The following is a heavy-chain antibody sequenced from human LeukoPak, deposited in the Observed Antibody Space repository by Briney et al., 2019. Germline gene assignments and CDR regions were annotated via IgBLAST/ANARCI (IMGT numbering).Heavy chain of an antibody. CDR1: GFTVSSNY. CDR3: AKVFSAYSSGWYEYYDY. Sequence: GGSLRLYCAASGFTVSSNYMSWVRQAPGKGLEWVSVIYSGGSTHYADSVKGRFTISRDNSKNTLYLQMNSLRAEDTAVYYCAKVFSAYSSGWYEYYDYWGQGTLVTVSS. J-gene: IGHJ4*02. D-gene: IGHD6-19*01. CDR2: IYSGGST. V-gene: IGHV3-66*01.